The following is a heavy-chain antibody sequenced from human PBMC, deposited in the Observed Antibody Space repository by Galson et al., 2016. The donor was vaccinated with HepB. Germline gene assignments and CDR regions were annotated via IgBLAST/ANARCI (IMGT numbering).Heavy chain of an antibody. CDR2: IYTNNGIT. CDR3: ARENYYFDY. V-gene: IGHV1-2*06. Sequence: SVKVSCKASGYTFTVYHMHWVRQAPGQGLEWMGRIYTNNGITNFAQKSQGRVTMTRDTSISTAYMELSGLKPDDTAVYYCARENYYFDYWGQGTLGTVSS. CDR1: GYTFTVYH. J-gene: IGHJ4*02.